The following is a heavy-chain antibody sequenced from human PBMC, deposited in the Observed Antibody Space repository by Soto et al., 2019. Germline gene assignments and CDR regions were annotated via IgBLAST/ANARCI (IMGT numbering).Heavy chain of an antibody. CDR2: ISSNGGST. J-gene: IGHJ4*02. V-gene: IGHV3-64*04. D-gene: IGHD6-19*01. Sequence: GGSLRLSCAASGFTFSRYVMYWVRQAPGKGLEYVSAISSNGGSTYYADSVKGRFTISRDNAKNSLYLQMNSLRDEDTAVYYCAKELHTSSGWSQVIYWGQGTLVTVSS. CDR1: GFTFSRYV. CDR3: AKELHTSSGWSQVIY.